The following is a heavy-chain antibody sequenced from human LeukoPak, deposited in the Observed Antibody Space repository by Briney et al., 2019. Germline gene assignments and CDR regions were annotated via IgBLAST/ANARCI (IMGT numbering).Heavy chain of an antibody. CDR1: GFAFSNAW. CDR2: IKSKTDGGTT. Sequence: GGSLRLSCAASGFAFSNAWMSWVRQAPGKGLEWVGRIKSKTDGGTTDYAAPVKGRFTISRDDSKNTLYLEMNSLETEDTAVYYCTTVREYYDSSGYYSNYYYYMDVWGKGTTVTVSS. CDR3: TTVREYYDSSGYYSNYYYYMDV. D-gene: IGHD3-22*01. J-gene: IGHJ6*03. V-gene: IGHV3-15*01.